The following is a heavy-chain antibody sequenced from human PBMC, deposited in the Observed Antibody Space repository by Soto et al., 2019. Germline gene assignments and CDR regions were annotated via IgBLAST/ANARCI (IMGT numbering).Heavy chain of an antibody. CDR1: GYTFTGYY. J-gene: IGHJ6*02. V-gene: IGHV1-2*02. CDR3: ASHDFRSGNYYYGMDV. D-gene: IGHD3-3*01. CDR2: INPNSGGT. Sequence: GASVKVACKASGYTFTGYYMHWGRKATGQGLEWMGWINPNSGGTNYAQKFQGRVTMTRDTSISTAYMELSRLRSDDTAVYYCASHDFRSGNYYYGMDVWGQRPTVTVYS.